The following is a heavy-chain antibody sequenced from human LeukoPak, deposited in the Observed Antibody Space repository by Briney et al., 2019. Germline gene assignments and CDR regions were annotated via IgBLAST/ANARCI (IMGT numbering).Heavy chain of an antibody. CDR3: ARGPGGYCAY. V-gene: IGHV3-74*01. Sequence: GGSLRLSCAASGFTFSSSWMHWVRQAPGKGLVWVSRINSDGINTGYADSVRGRFTISRDNTKNTVYLQMNSLRDEDTAVYYCARGPGGYCAYWGQGTLVTVSS. D-gene: IGHD4-23*01. CDR1: GFTFSSSW. CDR2: INSDGINT. J-gene: IGHJ4*02.